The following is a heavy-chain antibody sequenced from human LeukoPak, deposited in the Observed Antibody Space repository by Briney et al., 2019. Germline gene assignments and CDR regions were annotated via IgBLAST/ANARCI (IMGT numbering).Heavy chain of an antibody. V-gene: IGHV3-30*18. CDR1: GFTFSTFG. J-gene: IGHJ4*02. CDR3: AKVNNHDDY. CDR2: ISPDGNSE. Sequence: GGSLRLSCAASGFTFSTFGIHWVRQAPGKGLEWVAAISPDGNSEYYADSVKGRFTISRDNSKNMIYLQMNSLRGEDSAVYYCAKVNNHDDYWGQGTLVTVSS. D-gene: IGHD1/OR15-1a*01.